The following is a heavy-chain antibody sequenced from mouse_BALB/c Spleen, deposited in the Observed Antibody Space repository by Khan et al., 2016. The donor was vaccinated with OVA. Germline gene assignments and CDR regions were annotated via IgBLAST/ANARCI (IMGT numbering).Heavy chain of an antibody. V-gene: IGHV1S56*01. Sequence: QVQLQQSGPELVKPGALVKISCKASVYTFISYDINWVKQRPGQGLEWIGWIYPGDVRIRNIGKFKGKANLTADESSRAAYMQLPSLTSENSAVYFCAREGVRGVAMDYWGQGTSITVSS. D-gene: IGHD1-1*01. CDR3: AREGVRGVAMDY. CDR1: VYTFISYD. CDR2: IYPGDVRI. J-gene: IGHJ4*01.